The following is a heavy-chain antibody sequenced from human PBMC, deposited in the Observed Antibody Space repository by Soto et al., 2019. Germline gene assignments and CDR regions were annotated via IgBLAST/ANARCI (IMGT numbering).Heavy chain of an antibody. Sequence: PGGSLRLSCAASGFTFSSYAMSWVRQAPGKGLEWVSAISGSGGSTYYADSVKGRFTISRDNSKNTLYLQMNSLRAEDTAVYYCAKDAGQQQDDYYYYGMDVWGQGTTVTVSS. CDR1: GFTFSSYA. V-gene: IGHV3-23*01. CDR2: ISGSGGST. D-gene: IGHD6-13*01. J-gene: IGHJ6*02. CDR3: AKDAGQQQDDYYYYGMDV.